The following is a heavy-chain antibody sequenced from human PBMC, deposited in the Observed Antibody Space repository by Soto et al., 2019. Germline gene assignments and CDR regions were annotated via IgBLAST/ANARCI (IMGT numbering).Heavy chain of an antibody. CDR1: GDTFGRFT. CDR2: IKPISDIT. Sequence: SVNVSCKASGDTFGRFTINWVRQAPGQGLEWMGGIKPISDITNYAQRFQGRVTFTADASTSTVYLELSSLRSEDTAMYYCARDPSTINKLIGVWFDPWGEGPLVTVSS. D-gene: IGHD4-4*01. CDR3: ARDPSTINKLIGVWFDP. J-gene: IGHJ5*02. V-gene: IGHV1-69*13.